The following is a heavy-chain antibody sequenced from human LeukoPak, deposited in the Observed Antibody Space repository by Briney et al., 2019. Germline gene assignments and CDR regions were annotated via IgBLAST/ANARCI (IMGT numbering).Heavy chain of an antibody. Sequence: GESLKISCKGSGYSFTDYWIGWVRQKPGKGLEWMGSMHPGDSKTSYSPSFQGQVTISADKSINTAYLQWTSLKASDTAMYYCARQTPGQYGMDVWGQGTTVTVSS. J-gene: IGHJ6*02. V-gene: IGHV5-51*01. CDR1: GYSFTDYW. CDR2: MHPGDSKT. CDR3: ARQTPGQYGMDV.